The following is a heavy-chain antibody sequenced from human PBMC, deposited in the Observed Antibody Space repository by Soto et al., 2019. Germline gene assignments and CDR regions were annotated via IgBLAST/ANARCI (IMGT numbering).Heavy chain of an antibody. Sequence: SETLSLTCTVSDGSISSYYWSWIRQPPGKGLEWIGYIYYSGSTNYNPSLKSRVTISVDTSKNQFSLKLSSVTAVDTAVYYCASHTIFGVFDYWGQGTLVTVSS. CDR1: DGSISSYY. J-gene: IGHJ4*02. D-gene: IGHD3-3*01. V-gene: IGHV4-59*01. CDR3: ASHTIFGVFDY. CDR2: IYYSGST.